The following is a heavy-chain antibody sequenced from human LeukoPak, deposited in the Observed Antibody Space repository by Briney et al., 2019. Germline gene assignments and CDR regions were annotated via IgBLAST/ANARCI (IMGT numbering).Heavy chain of an antibody. D-gene: IGHD6-13*01. CDR3: ARDPPSVAAVGYSMDV. CDR2: ISSSSSSI. J-gene: IGHJ6*02. V-gene: IGHV3-48*04. Sequence: GGFLRLSCAASGFTFGSYTMNWVRQAPGKGLECISAISSSSSSIYYADSVKGRFTISRDNAKNSVYLQMNSLRVEDTAVYYCARDPPSVAAVGYSMDVWGRGTTVTVSS. CDR1: GFTFGSYT.